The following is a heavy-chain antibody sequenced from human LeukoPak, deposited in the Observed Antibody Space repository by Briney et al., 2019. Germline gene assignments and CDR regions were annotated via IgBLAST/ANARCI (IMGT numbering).Heavy chain of an antibody. CDR2: ISGSGGST. Sequence: GGSLRLSCAASGFTFSSYAMSRVRQAPGKGLEWVSAISGSGGSTYYADSVKGRFTISRDNSKNTLYLQMNSLRAEDTAVYYCAKSYYDFWSGYYSLNYYGMDVWGQGTTVTVSS. CDR1: GFTFSSYA. D-gene: IGHD3-3*01. V-gene: IGHV3-23*01. J-gene: IGHJ6*02. CDR3: AKSYYDFWSGYYSLNYYGMDV.